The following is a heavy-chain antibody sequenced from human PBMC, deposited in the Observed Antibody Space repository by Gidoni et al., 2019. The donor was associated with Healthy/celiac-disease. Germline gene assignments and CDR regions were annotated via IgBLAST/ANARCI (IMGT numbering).Heavy chain of an antibody. Sequence: EVQLVASGGGLVQPGGSLKLSCAASGFTFSGPAMHWVRQASGKGLEWVGRIRSKANSYATAYAASVKGRFTISRDDSKNTAYLQMNSLKTEDTAVYYCTVGGAQRVYWGQGTLVTVSS. CDR1: GFTFSGPA. V-gene: IGHV3-73*02. J-gene: IGHJ4*02. CDR2: IRSKANSYAT. CDR3: TVGGAQRVY. D-gene: IGHD3-3*01.